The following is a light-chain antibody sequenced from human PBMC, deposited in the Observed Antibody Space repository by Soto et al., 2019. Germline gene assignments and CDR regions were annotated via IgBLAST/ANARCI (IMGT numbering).Light chain of an antibody. Sequence: EIVLTQSPATLSLSPGERATLSCRASPSVTNYLAWYQQKPGQAPRLLIYASSNRATGIPDRFSGSASGTDFTLTINRLEPEDFAVYYCQLYGISPHFGQGTRLEIK. CDR3: QLYGISPH. CDR1: PSVTNY. CDR2: ASS. V-gene: IGKV3-20*01. J-gene: IGKJ5*01.